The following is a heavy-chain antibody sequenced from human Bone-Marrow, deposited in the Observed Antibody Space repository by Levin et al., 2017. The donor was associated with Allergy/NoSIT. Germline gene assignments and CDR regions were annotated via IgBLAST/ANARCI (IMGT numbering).Heavy chain of an antibody. V-gene: IGHV4-59*01. CDR1: GGSISNYY. CDR3: ARVIFRERNSYANGLDV. J-gene: IGHJ6*02. CDR2: IYYSGST. D-gene: IGHD3-16*01. Sequence: SETLSLTCTVSGGSISNYYWSWIRQPPGKGLEWIGYIYYSGSTSYNPSLKSRVTISVDTSKNHFSLKLSSVTAADTAVYYCARVIFRERNSYANGLDVWGQGTTVTVSS.